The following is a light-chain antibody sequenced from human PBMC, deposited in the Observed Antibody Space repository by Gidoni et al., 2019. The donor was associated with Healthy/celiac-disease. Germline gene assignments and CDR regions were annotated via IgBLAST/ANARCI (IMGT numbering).Light chain of an antibody. CDR3: QKYNSALTWT. J-gene: IGKJ1*01. V-gene: IGKV1-27*01. CDR1: QGISNY. CDR2: AAS. Sequence: DIQLTQSPSSLSASVGDRVTITCPASQGISNYLAWYQQKPGKVPKLLIYAASTLQSGVPSRFSGSGSGTDVTLTISSMQPEDVATYYCQKYNSALTWTFGQGTKVEIK.